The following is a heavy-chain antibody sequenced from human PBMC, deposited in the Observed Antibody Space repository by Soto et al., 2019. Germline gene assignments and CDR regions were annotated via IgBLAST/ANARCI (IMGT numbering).Heavy chain of an antibody. Sequence: QVQLVQSGAEVKKPGSSVKVSCKASGGTFSSYAISWVRQAPGQGLEWMGGIIPIFGTANYAQKFQGRVTITADESTSTAYMELSSLRSEDTAVYYCARGGGDYSGSYYTGRYYFDYWGQGTLVTVSS. CDR2: IIPIFGTA. J-gene: IGHJ4*02. D-gene: IGHD1-26*01. V-gene: IGHV1-69*01. CDR1: GGTFSSYA. CDR3: ARGGGDYSGSYYTGRYYFDY.